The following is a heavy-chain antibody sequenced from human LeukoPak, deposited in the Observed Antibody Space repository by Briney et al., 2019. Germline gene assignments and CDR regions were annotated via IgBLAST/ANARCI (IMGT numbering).Heavy chain of an antibody. Sequence: SETLSLTCTVSGGSISHYHWSWIRQPPGKGLEWIGNIYNSGSTNYSPSLKGRVTISVDTSKNQFSLKLSSVTAADTAVYYCARVPVWGSMDYWGQGTLVIVSA. CDR3: ARVPVWGSMDY. CDR2: IYNSGST. D-gene: IGHD3-16*01. V-gene: IGHV4-59*08. CDR1: GGSISHYH. J-gene: IGHJ4*02.